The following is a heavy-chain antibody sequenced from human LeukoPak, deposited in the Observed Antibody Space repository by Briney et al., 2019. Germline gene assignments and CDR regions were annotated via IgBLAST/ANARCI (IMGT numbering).Heavy chain of an antibody. CDR3: ARDRAFGGVIGAFDI. Sequence: GGSLSLSCAASGFTFSSYWMSWVRQAPGKGLEWVASIKQDGSEKYYVDSVKGRFTISRDNAKNSLYLQMNSLRAEDTAVYYCARDRAFGGVIGAFDIWGQGTMVTVSS. CDR1: GFTFSSYW. D-gene: IGHD3-16*01. CDR2: IKQDGSEK. J-gene: IGHJ3*02. V-gene: IGHV3-7*01.